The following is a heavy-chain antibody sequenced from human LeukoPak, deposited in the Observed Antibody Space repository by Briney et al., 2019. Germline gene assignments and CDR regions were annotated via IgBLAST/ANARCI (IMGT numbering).Heavy chain of an antibody. CDR2: INHSGST. J-gene: IGHJ5*02. D-gene: IGHD3-10*01. Sequence: SETLTLTCAVYGGSFSGYYWSWIRQPPGKGLEYIGEINHSGSTNYNPSLKSRVTISIDTSKNQFSLKLSSVTAADTAVYYCARHGVRPSGFWFDPWGQGTLVTVSS. CDR3: ARHGVRPSGFWFDP. CDR1: GGSFSGYY. V-gene: IGHV4-34*01.